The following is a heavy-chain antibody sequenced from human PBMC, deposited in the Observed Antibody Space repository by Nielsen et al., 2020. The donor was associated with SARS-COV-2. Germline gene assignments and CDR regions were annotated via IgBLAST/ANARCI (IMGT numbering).Heavy chain of an antibody. Sequence: SETLSLTCTVSGGSISSGDYYWSWIRQPPGKGLEWIGYIYCSGSTYYNPFLKSRVTISVDTSKNQFSLKLSSVTAADTAVYYCARGSQWLVRGRWFDPWGQGTLVTVSS. CDR2: IYCSGST. D-gene: IGHD6-19*01. V-gene: IGHV4-30-4*01. J-gene: IGHJ5*02. CDR3: ARGSQWLVRGRWFDP. CDR1: GGSISSGDYY.